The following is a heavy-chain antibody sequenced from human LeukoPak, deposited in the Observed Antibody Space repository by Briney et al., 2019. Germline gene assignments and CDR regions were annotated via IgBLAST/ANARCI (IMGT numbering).Heavy chain of an antibody. CDR1: AFTFSAFA. CDR2: INSNGRST. CDR3: VKEMATITSPFDY. D-gene: IGHD5-24*01. V-gene: IGHV3-64D*09. Sequence: GGSLRLSCSASAFTFSAFAMHWVRQAPGKGLEYVSAINSNGRSTYYAGSMKGRVTISRDNSKNTVYLQMTSLRPEDTAVYYCVKEMATITSPFDYWGQGRLVTVSS. J-gene: IGHJ4*02.